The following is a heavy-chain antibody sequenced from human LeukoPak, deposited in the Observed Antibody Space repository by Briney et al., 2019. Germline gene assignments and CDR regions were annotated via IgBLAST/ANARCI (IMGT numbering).Heavy chain of an antibody. J-gene: IGHJ4*02. V-gene: IGHV3-21*01. D-gene: IGHD5-18*01. Sequence: GGSLRLSCAASGFTFSSYSMYWVREAPGKGLEWVSYISSSSSYIYYADSVKGRFTISRDNAKNSLYLQMNSLRAEDTAVYYCARTALWIQLWQTGFFDYWGQGTLVTVSS. CDR1: GFTFSSYS. CDR2: ISSSSSYI. CDR3: ARTALWIQLWQTGFFDY.